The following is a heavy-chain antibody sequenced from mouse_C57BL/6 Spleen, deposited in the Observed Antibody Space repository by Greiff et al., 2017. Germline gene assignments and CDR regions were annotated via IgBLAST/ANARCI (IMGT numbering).Heavy chain of an antibody. D-gene: IGHD1-1*01. CDR3: ARSGEYYGSSSMDY. V-gene: IGHV1-52*01. J-gene: IGHJ4*01. CDR2: IDPSDSET. CDR1: GYTFTSYW. Sequence: QVQLQQPGAELVRPGSSVKLSCKASGYTFTSYWMHWVKQRPIQGLEWIGNIDPSDSETHYNQKFKDKATLTVYKSSSTAYMQLSSLTSEDSAVYYCARSGEYYGSSSMDYWGQGTSVTVSA.